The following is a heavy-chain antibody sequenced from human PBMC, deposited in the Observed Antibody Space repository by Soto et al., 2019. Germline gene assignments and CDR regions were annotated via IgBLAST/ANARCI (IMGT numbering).Heavy chain of an antibody. J-gene: IGHJ4*02. CDR2: INPGDSNT. V-gene: IGHV5-51*01. D-gene: IGHD2-2*01. CDR1: GYSFTSYW. Sequence: PGESLKISCEVSGYSFTSYWIGWVRQTPGKGLEWMGIINPGDSNTKYSPSFQGQITISADKSISTAYLQWNTLKASDTAMYYCARRHRFCSGTSCYVVDYWGQGTLVTVS. CDR3: ARRHRFCSGTSCYVVDY.